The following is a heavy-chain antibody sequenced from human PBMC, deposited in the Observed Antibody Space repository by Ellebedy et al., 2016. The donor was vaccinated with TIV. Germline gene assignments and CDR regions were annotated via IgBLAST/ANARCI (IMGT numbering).Heavy chain of an antibody. D-gene: IGHD5-24*01. Sequence: GESLKISCAASGFTFSSYWMSWVRQAPGKGLEWVANIKPDGSEIFYVDSVKGRFTISRDNAKTSLYLQMNSLRAEDTAVYYCARSPDGFDYWGQGTLVTVSS. CDR2: IKPDGSEI. V-gene: IGHV3-7*03. CDR1: GFTFSSYW. CDR3: ARSPDGFDY. J-gene: IGHJ4*02.